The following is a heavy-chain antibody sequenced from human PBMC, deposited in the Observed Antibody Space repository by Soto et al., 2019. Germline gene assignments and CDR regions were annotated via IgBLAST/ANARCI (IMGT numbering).Heavy chain of an antibody. CDR3: AKDLVRYCSSTSCYVFDY. CDR2: ISYDGSNK. V-gene: IGHV3-30*18. CDR1: GFTFSSYG. Sequence: QVQLVESGGGVVQPGRSLRLSCAASGFTFSSYGMHWVRQAPGKGLEWVAVISYDGSNKYYADSVKGRFTISRDNSKNTLYLQMNSLRAEDTAVYYCAKDLVRYCSSTSCYVFDYWGQGTLVTVSS. D-gene: IGHD2-2*01. J-gene: IGHJ4*02.